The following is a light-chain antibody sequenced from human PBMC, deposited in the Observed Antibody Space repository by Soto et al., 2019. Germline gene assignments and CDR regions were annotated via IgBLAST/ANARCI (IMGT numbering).Light chain of an antibody. V-gene: IGKV3-15*01. CDR3: QHYNNWPPWT. Sequence: EIVMTQTPATLSVSREEIATLSCRVSQSVSSSYLAWDQQKPGQAPRLLIYGASTRATAITARFSGSGSGTQFTLTITSLQSEDFAVYYCQHYNNWPPWTFGQGTKVDI. CDR1: QSVSSSY. J-gene: IGKJ1*01. CDR2: GAS.